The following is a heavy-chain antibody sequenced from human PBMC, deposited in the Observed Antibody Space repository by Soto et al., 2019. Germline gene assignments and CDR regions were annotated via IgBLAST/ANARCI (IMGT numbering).Heavy chain of an antibody. V-gene: IGHV1-18*01. CDR1: GYTFTSYG. Sequence: GASVKVSCKASGYTFTSYGITWVRQAPGQGLEWMGWISAYNGNTIYAQKLQGRVTMTTDTSTSTAYMELRSLRSDDTAVYYCARDRTLYYYDSSGYGFDDWGQGTLVTVSS. CDR3: ARDRTLYYYDSSGYGFDD. CDR2: ISAYNGNT. J-gene: IGHJ4*02. D-gene: IGHD3-22*01.